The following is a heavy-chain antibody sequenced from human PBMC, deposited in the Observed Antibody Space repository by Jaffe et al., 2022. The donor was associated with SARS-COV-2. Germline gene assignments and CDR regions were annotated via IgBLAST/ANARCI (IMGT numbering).Heavy chain of an antibody. CDR2: IYYSGST. D-gene: IGHD6-19*01. CDR1: GGSVSSGSYY. V-gene: IGHV4-61*01. J-gene: IGHJ2*01. Sequence: QVQLQESGPGLVKPSETLSLTCTVSGGSVSSGSYYWSWIRQPPGKGLEWIGYIYYSGSTNYNPSLKSRVTISVDTSKNQFSLKLSSVTAADTAVYYCARVPNSSGWRWYFDLWGRGTLVTVSS. CDR3: ARVPNSSGWRWYFDL.